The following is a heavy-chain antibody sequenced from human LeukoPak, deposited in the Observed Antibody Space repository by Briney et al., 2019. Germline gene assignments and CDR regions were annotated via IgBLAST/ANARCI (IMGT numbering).Heavy chain of an antibody. Sequence: PSETLSLTCTVSGGSISSSSYYWGWIRQPPGKGLEWIGSIYYSGSTYYNPSLKSRVTISVDTSKNQFSLKLSSVTAADTAVYYCARGYDFWSVMVYWGQGTLVTVSS. CDR3: ARGYDFWSVMVY. D-gene: IGHD3-3*01. CDR1: GGSISSSSYY. V-gene: IGHV4-39*07. CDR2: IYYSGST. J-gene: IGHJ4*02.